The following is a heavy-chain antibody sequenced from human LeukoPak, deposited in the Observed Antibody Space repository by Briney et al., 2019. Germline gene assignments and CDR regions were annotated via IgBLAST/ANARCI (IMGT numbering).Heavy chain of an antibody. Sequence: SETLSLTCTVSGGSISSYYWSWIRQPPGKGLEWIGYTYYSGSTNYNPSLKSRVTISVDTSKNQFSLKLSSVTAADTAVYYCARDLYGGNSGWFDPWGQGTLVTVSS. V-gene: IGHV4-59*01. CDR3: ARDLYGGNSGWFDP. J-gene: IGHJ5*02. CDR1: GGSISSYY. D-gene: IGHD4-23*01. CDR2: TYYSGST.